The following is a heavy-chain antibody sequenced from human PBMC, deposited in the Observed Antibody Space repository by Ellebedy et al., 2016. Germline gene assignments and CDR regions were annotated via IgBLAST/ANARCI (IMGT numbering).Heavy chain of an antibody. D-gene: IGHD6-6*01. V-gene: IGHV1-18*01. CDR3: ARDDYTSSPLGY. CDR2: ISAYNGNT. Sequence: ASVQVSCXASGYTFTSYGISWVRQAPGQGLEWMGWISAYNGNTNYAQKLQGRVTMTTDTSTSTAYMELSSLRAEDTALYYCARDDYTSSPLGYWGQGTLVTVSS. CDR1: GYTFTSYG. J-gene: IGHJ4*02.